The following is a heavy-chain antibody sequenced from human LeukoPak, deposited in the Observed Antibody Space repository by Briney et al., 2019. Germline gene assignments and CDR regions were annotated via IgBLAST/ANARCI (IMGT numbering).Heavy chain of an antibody. V-gene: IGHV4-30-4*01. CDR3: ARVDGDSLFDY. J-gene: IGHJ4*02. CDR2: IYYSGST. CDR1: GGSFSGYY. D-gene: IGHD2-21*02. Sequence: SETLSLTCAVYGGSFSGYYWSWIRQPPGKGLEWIGYIYYSGSTYYNPSLKSRVTISVDTSKNQFSLKLSSVTAADTAVYYCARVDGDSLFDYWGQGTLVTVSS.